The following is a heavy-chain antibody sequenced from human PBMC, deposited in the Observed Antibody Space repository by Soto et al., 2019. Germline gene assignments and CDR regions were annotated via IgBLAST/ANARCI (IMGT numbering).Heavy chain of an antibody. Sequence: QVQLQESGPGLVKPSQTLSLTCTVSDGSMSSGDYYWGWIRQPPGKGLEWIGYIYHSGNTYYNPSLKSRLSMSVDTSKNQFSLNLNSVTASDTAVYYCATAALAADYFGHWGQGTQVTVSS. CDR1: DGSMSSGDYY. D-gene: IGHD6-19*01. CDR3: ATAALAADYFGH. CDR2: IYHSGNT. V-gene: IGHV4-30-4*08. J-gene: IGHJ4*02.